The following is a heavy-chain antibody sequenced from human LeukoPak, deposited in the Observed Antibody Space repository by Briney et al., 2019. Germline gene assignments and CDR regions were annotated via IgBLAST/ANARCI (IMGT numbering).Heavy chain of an antibody. CDR3: ARAGDYCSGGSCYSNAFDI. CDR2: ISSSSSYI. J-gene: IGHJ3*02. CDR1: GFTFSSYS. Sequence: GGSLRLSCAASGFTFSSYSMNWVRQAPGKGLEWVSSISSSSSYIYYADSVKGRFTISRDNAKNSLYLQMNSLRAEDTAVYYCARAGDYCSGGSCYSNAFDIWGQGTMVTVSS. D-gene: IGHD2-15*01. V-gene: IGHV3-21*01.